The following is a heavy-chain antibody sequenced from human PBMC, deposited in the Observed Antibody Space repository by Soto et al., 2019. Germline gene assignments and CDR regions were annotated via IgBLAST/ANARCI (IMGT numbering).Heavy chain of an antibody. V-gene: IGHV3-30*18. CDR2: ISYDGINK. D-gene: IGHD1-1*01. CDR3: AKSMYNWNDGFFDY. CDR1: GFTFSSYG. J-gene: IGHJ4*02. Sequence: QVQLVESGGGVVQPGRSLRLSCAASGFTFSSYGMHWVRQAPGKGLEWVAIISYDGINKYYANSVKGRFTISRDNSKNTLYRQMNSRRAEHTAVYYCAKSMYNWNDGFFDYWGQGTLVTVSS.